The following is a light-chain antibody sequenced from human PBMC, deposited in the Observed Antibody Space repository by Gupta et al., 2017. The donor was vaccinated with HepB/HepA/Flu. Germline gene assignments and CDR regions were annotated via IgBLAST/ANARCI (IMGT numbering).Light chain of an antibody. CDR2: DVS. V-gene: IGLV2-14*03. CDR1: RTDVIGYRY. J-gene: IGLJ3*02. Sequence: SALTQPASVSGSPGQSLTISCTGTRTDVIGYRYVSWYQQHPVKVPKLIIYDVSSRPSGVSTRFSGSKSGNTAPLTISGLQAEDEADYYCSSYIIGSVWMFGGWTKLTVL. CDR3: SSYIIGSVWM.